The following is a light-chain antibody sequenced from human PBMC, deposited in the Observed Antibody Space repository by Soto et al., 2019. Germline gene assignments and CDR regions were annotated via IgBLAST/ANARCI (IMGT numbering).Light chain of an antibody. CDR2: GTS. Sequence: DIVLTQSPGTLSLSPGERATLSCRASQSVSSKYLAWYQQKPGQAPRVLIYGTSIRASGVPERFSGGGSGTDFTLTITRLEPEDFAVYYCQQYNKYSWTFGQGTKVEIK. V-gene: IGKV3-20*01. CDR1: QSVSSKY. CDR3: QQYNKYSWT. J-gene: IGKJ1*01.